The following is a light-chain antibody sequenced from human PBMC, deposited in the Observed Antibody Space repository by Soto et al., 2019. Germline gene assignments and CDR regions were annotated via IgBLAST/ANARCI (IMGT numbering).Light chain of an antibody. CDR3: CSYAGSRPDVDVV. CDR1: SSDFGSYNL. CDR2: GVS. Sequence: QSVLTQPASVSGSPGQSITISCTATSSDFGSYNLVSWYQKYPGKAPKLIIYGVSKRPSGVSNRISGSKSGNTASLTISGLQAEDEADYYCCSYAGSRPDVDVVFGGGTKLTVL. J-gene: IGLJ2*01. V-gene: IGLV2-23*02.